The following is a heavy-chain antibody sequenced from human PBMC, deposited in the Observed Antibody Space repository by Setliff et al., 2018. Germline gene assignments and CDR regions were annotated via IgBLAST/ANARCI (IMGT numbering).Heavy chain of an antibody. J-gene: IGHJ4*02. CDR3: VAVRWNYPTV. CDR1: GDSITSGTYY. Sequence: SETLSLTCTVSGDSITSGTYYWGWIRQPPGKGLEWIGRIHYRGTTYSNVSLASRLTISVDTSKNQFSLQLTSVTAADTAVFYCVAVRWNYPTVWGQGTLVTVSS. D-gene: IGHD1-7*01. CDR2: IHYRGTT. V-gene: IGHV4-39*01.